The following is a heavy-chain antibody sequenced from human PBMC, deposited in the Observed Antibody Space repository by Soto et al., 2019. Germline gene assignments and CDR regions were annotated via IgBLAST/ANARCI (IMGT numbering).Heavy chain of an antibody. CDR3: ARDRGGRYYYDSSGYGCFDS. J-gene: IGHJ4*02. CDR1: GGTFSSYA. D-gene: IGHD3-22*01. Sequence: QVQLVQSGAEVKKPGSSVKVSCKASGGTFSSYAISWVRQAPGQGLEWMGGIIPIFGTANYAQKFQGRVTMTADESTSTAYMELSSLRSEDTAVYYCARDRGGRYYYDSSGYGCFDSWGQGTLVTVSS. CDR2: IIPIFGTA. V-gene: IGHV1-69*12.